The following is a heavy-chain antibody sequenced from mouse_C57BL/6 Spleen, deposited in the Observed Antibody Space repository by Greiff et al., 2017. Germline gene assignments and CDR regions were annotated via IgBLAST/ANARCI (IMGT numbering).Heavy chain of an antibody. CDR2: IWWDDDK. Sequence: QVTLKVSGPGILQPSQTLSLTCSFSGFSLSTFGMGVGWIRQPPGKGLEWLAHIWWDDDKYYNPALKSRLTISKDTSKNQVFLKIANVDTADTAKYYCARIVGWDSWYFDVWGTGTTVTVSS. CDR3: ARIVGWDSWYFDV. CDR1: GFSLSTFGMG. V-gene: IGHV8-8*01. J-gene: IGHJ1*03. D-gene: IGHD4-1*01.